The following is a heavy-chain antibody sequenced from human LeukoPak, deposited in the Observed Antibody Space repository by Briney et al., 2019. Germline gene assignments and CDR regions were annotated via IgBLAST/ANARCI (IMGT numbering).Heavy chain of an antibody. CDR2: MNPNSGNT. J-gene: IGHJ4*02. CDR1: GYTFTSYN. V-gene: IGHV1-8*01. CDR3: ARLDILTGYSSDY. Sequence: GASVKVSCRASGYTFTSYNINWVRQATGQGLEWMGWMNPNSGNTGYAQKFQGRVTMTRNTSISTAYMELSSLRSEDTAVYYCARLDILTGYSSDYWGQGTLVTVSS. D-gene: IGHD3-9*01.